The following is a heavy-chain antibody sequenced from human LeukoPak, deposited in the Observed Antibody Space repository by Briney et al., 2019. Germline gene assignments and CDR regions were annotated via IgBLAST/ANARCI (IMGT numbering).Heavy chain of an antibody. V-gene: IGHV4-4*07. CDR2: IYTSGST. J-gene: IGHJ6*04. CDR1: GGSISSYY. CDR3: ARERPTIVAAHRPVMDV. Sequence: SETLSLTCTVSGGSISSYYWSWIRQPAGKGLEWIGRIYTSGSTNYNPSLKSRVTISVDKSKNQFSLKLSSVTAADTAVYYCARERPTIVAAHRPVMDVWGKGTTVTVSS. D-gene: IGHD1-26*01.